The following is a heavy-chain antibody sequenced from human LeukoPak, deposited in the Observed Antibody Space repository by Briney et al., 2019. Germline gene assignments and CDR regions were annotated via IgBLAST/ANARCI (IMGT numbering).Heavy chain of an antibody. CDR2: IDPSDSYT. V-gene: IGHV5-10-1*01. CDR1: GYNFTSYW. CDR3: ARLREGRRGYSGYDSDY. J-gene: IGHJ4*02. Sequence: GESLKISCKGSGYNFTSYWISWVRQLPGKGLEWMGRIDPSDSYTNYSPSFQGHVTISANKSISTAYLQWSSLKASDTAMYYCARLREGRRGYSGYDSDYWGQGTLVTVSS. D-gene: IGHD5-12*01.